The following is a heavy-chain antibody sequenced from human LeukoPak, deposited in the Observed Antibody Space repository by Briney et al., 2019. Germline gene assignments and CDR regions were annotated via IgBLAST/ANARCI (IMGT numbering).Heavy chain of an antibody. D-gene: IGHD6-13*01. Sequence: SETLSLTCTVSGXSISSYYWSWIRQPPGKGLEWIGYIYYSGSTNYNPSLKSRVTISVDTSKNQFSLKLSSVTAADTAVYYCARLRGQQLVLRAFDIWGQGTMVTVSS. V-gene: IGHV4-59*08. J-gene: IGHJ3*02. CDR2: IYYSGST. CDR1: GXSISSYY. CDR3: ARLRGQQLVLRAFDI.